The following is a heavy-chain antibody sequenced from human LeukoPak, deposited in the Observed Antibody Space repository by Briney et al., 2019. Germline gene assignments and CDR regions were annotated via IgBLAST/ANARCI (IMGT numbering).Heavy chain of an antibody. V-gene: IGHV3-48*03. J-gene: IGHJ3*01. CDR1: GFIFSSYQ. Sequence: GGSLRLSCAASGFIFSSYQMNWVRQAPGKGLEWIAYISSGGGTIYYADSVKGRFTISRDNTKNSVSLQMNSLSAEDTAVYYCATGAAGTRFLDSLEVWGQGTMVTVSS. D-gene: IGHD1-1*01. CDR3: ATGAAGTRFLDSLEV. CDR2: ISSGGGTI.